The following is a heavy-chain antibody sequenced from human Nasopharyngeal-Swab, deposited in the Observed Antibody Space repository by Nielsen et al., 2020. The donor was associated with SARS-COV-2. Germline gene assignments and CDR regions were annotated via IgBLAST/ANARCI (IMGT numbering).Heavy chain of an antibody. CDR1: GGSISSYY. CDR3: ARMSGGNWFDP. CDR2: IYYSGST. J-gene: IGHJ5*02. D-gene: IGHD3-10*01. Sequence: SETLSLTCTVSGGSISSYYWSWIRQPPGKGLEWIGYIYYSGSTNYNPSLKSRVTISVDTSKNQFSLKLSSVTAAETAVYYCARMSGGNWFDPWGQGTLVTVSS. V-gene: IGHV4-59*01.